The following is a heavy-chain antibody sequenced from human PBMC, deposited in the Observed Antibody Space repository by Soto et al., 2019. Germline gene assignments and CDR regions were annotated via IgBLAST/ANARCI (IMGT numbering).Heavy chain of an antibody. D-gene: IGHD3-22*01. CDR2: ISGSGGST. CDR1: VLTFSSYA. CDR3: AKSLEYYYDSSGPRTHAFDI. V-gene: IGHV3-23*01. J-gene: IGHJ3*02. Sequence: GGSLRLSCAASVLTFSSYAMSWVRQAPGKGLEWVSAISGSGGSTYFADSVKGRFTISRDNSKNTLYLQMNSLRAEDTAVYYCAKSLEYYYDSSGPRTHAFDIWGQGTMVTVSS.